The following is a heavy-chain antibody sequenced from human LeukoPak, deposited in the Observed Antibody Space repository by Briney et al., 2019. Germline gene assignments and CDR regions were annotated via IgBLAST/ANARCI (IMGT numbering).Heavy chain of an antibody. Sequence: GGSLRLSCAASEFTFSSYSMNWVRQAPGKGLEWVSYITNSGNSKSYADSVKGRVTISRDNTKNSLYLQMNGLRDEDTAVYYCARARSSDYLTFDYWGQGNLVTVSS. CDR2: ITNSGNSK. V-gene: IGHV3-48*02. D-gene: IGHD3-22*01. CDR1: EFTFSSYS. J-gene: IGHJ4*02. CDR3: ARARSSDYLTFDY.